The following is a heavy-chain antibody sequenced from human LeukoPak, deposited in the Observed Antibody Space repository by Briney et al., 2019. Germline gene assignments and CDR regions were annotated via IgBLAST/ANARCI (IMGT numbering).Heavy chain of an antibody. D-gene: IGHD3-9*01. CDR1: GFTFSSYA. V-gene: IGHV3-30*04. J-gene: IGHJ3*02. Sequence: GGSLRLSCAASGFTFSSYAMHWVRQAPDKGLEWVAVISYDGSNKYYADSVKGRFTISRDNSKNTLYLQMNSLRAEDTAVYYCARGLRYFDWLGDAFDIWGQGTMVTVSS. CDR2: ISYDGSNK. CDR3: ARGLRYFDWLGDAFDI.